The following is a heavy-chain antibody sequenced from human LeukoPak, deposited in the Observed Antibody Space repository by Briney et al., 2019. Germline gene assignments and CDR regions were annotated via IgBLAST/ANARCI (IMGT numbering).Heavy chain of an antibody. Sequence: GGSLRLSCAATGFTFSSYAMNWVRQALGKGMEWVSVISGIGGTTYYADSVKGRFTISRDNSKNTLYLEMNSLRAEDTAVYYCAKLNRDYYGSGSYPRFDPWGQGTLVTVSS. CDR1: GFTFSSYA. CDR3: AKLNRDYYGSGSYPRFDP. J-gene: IGHJ5*02. D-gene: IGHD3-10*01. CDR2: ISGIGGTT. V-gene: IGHV3-23*01.